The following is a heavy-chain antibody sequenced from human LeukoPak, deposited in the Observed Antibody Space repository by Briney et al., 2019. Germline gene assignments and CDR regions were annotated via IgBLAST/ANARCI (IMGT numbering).Heavy chain of an antibody. Sequence: SETLCLTCAVYGGSFSGFYWTWIRQPPGKGLEWIGEINHSGSTNYNPSLKSRVTISVDTSRNQFSLKLSSVTAADTAAYYCARGPRISIFGVVSQYYFDYWGQGTLVTVSS. J-gene: IGHJ4*02. CDR2: INHSGST. D-gene: IGHD3-3*01. CDR1: GGSFSGFY. CDR3: ARGPRISIFGVVSQYYFDY. V-gene: IGHV4-34*01.